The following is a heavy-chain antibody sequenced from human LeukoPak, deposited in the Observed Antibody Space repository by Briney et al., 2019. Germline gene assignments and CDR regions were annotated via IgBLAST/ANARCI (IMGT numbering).Heavy chain of an antibody. D-gene: IGHD5-18*01. CDR2: IYPGDSDT. V-gene: IGHV5-51*01. CDR1: GYSFTSYW. J-gene: IGHJ4*02. Sequence: GESLKISCKGSGYSFTSYWIGWVRQMPGKGLEWMGIIYPGDSDTRYSPSFQGQATISADKSISTAYLQWSSLKASDTAMYYCARAPVDTAMVSPFDYWGQGTLVTVSS. CDR3: ARAPVDTAMVSPFDY.